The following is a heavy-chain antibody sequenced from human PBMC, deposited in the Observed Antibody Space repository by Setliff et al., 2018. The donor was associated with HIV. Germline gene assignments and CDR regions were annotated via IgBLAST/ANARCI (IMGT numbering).Heavy chain of an antibody. Sequence: SETLSLTCTVSGGSISSCSYYWVWIRQPPGKGLEWIGSIYYSGSTNYNPSLKSRVTISVDTSKNQFSLTLTSVTAADTAVYYCASFQTTVQAFDIWGQGTMVTVSS. D-gene: IGHD4-17*01. J-gene: IGHJ3*02. CDR2: IYYSGST. CDR1: GGSISSCSYY. V-gene: IGHV4-39*01. CDR3: ASFQTTVQAFDI.